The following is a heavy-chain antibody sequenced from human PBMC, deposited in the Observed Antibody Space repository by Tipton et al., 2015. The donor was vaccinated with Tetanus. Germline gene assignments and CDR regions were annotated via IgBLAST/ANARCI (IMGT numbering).Heavy chain of an antibody. CDR3: ARDRDSSGWFLGYYGMDV. CDR2: ISVYNGNT. V-gene: IGHV1-18*01. D-gene: IGHD6-19*01. Sequence: QLVQSGAEVKKPGASVKVSCKASGYTFTSYGISWVRQAPGQGLEWMGWISVYNGNTNYAQKLQGRVTMTTDTSTGTAYMELRSLRSDGTAVYYCARDRDSSGWFLGYYGMDVWGQGTTVTVSS. J-gene: IGHJ6*02. CDR1: GYTFTSYG.